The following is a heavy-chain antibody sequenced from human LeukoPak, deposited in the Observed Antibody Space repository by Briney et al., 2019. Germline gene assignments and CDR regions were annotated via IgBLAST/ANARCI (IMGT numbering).Heavy chain of an antibody. CDR1: GDSLPGKSVV. J-gene: IGHJ4*02. Sequence: SQRLSVPRAICGDSLPGKSVVWNWMRQSPSRGREGLGRTYYRSKWYSSYAPSVRRRITINPDASRHHLSLQLNPVTPEDTAVYYGARENPRGVGGAMGDFDYWGQGTLVTVSS. CDR2: TYYRSKWYS. CDR3: ARENPRGVGGAMGDFDY. V-gene: IGHV6-1*01. D-gene: IGHD3-16*01.